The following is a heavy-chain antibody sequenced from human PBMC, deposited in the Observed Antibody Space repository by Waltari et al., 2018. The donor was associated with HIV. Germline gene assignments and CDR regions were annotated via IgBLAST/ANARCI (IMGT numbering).Heavy chain of an antibody. CDR2: IKHSGST. D-gene: IGHD3-10*01. V-gene: IGHV4-34*01. Sequence: QVQLQQWGAGLLKPSETLSLPCAVYGGSFSGYYCSWIRQPQGKGLEWIGEIKHSGSTNYNPSLKSRVTISVDTSKNQFSLKLSSVTAADTAVYYCARGSTYYITMVRGVITRHFDYWGQGTLVTVSS. CDR3: ARGSTYYITMVRGVITRHFDY. J-gene: IGHJ4*02. CDR1: GGSFSGYY.